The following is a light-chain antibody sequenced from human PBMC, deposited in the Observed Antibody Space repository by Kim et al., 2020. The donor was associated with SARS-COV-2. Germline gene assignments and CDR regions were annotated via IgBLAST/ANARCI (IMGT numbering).Light chain of an antibody. Sequence: QPVLTQPPSVSAAPGQRVTISCSGSSSNIGKSAVNWYQQLPGEAPKLLIYYDDLLPSGVSGRFSGSKSGTSASLAISGLQSEDEAEYYCAAWDDSLNGWVFGGGTKVTVL. J-gene: IGLJ3*02. CDR1: SSNIGKSA. V-gene: IGLV1-36*01. CDR3: AAWDDSLNGWV. CDR2: YDD.